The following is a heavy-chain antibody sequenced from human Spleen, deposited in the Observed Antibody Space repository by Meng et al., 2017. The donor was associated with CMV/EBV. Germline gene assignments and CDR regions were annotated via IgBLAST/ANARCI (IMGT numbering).Heavy chain of an antibody. CDR1: GYTFTSYY. CDR2: INPSGGST. V-gene: IGHV1-46*01. Sequence: ASVKVSCKASGYTFTSYYMHWVRQAPGQGLEWMGIINPSGGSTSNAQKFQGRVTMTRDTSTSTFYMELSSLRSEDTAVYYCAREIGFTITGTTNYYYYGMDVWGQGTTVTVSS. D-gene: IGHD1-7*01. CDR3: AREIGFTITGTTNYYYYGMDV. J-gene: IGHJ6*02.